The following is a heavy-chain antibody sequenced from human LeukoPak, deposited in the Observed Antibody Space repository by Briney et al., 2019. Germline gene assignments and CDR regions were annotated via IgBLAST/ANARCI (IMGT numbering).Heavy chain of an antibody. CDR2: INHSGST. V-gene: IGHV4-34*01. D-gene: IGHD3-22*01. CDR1: GGFFSGYY. J-gene: IGHJ4*02. Sequence: SETLSLTCAVYGGFFSGYYWSWIRQPPGKGLEWIGEINHSGSTNYNPSLESRVTMSVETSKNQLSLKLSSVTAADTAVYYCARGKYDTSGYYQQFDFWGQGTLVTVSS. CDR3: ARGKYDTSGYYQQFDF.